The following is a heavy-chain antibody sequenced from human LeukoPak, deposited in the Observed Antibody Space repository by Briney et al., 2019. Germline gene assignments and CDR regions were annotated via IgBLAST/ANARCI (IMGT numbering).Heavy chain of an antibody. CDR1: GGSFSGYY. V-gene: IGHV4-34*01. J-gene: IGHJ4*02. Sequence: PSETLSLTCAVYGGSFSGYYWSWIRQPPGKGLEWIGEINHSGSTNYNPSLKSRVTISVDTSKNQFSLKLSSVTAADTAVYYCARKGRYSYNYWGQGTLVTVSS. CDR2: INHSGST. CDR3: ARKGRYSYNY. D-gene: IGHD5-18*01.